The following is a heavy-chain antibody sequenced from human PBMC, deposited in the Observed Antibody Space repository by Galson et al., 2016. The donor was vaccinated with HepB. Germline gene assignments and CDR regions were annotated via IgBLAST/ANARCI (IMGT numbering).Heavy chain of an antibody. CDR2: KYWDDDK. CDR1: GFSPSTTGLG. J-gene: IGHJ3*02. D-gene: IGHD1-26*01. V-gene: IGHV2-5*02. Sequence: PALVQPTQTLTLTCPFSGFSPSTTGLGVGWIRQPPGKALEWLALKYWDDDKYYNPSLKSRLIITKDTSKNQVVLTMTNMDPVDTATYYCAHRRGSGSPWAYGAFDIWGQGTMVTVSS. CDR3: AHRRGSGSPWAYGAFDI.